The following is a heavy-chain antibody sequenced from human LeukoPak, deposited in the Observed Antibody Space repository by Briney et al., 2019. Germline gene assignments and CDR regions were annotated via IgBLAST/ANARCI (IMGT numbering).Heavy chain of an antibody. D-gene: IGHD4-17*01. V-gene: IGHV4-59*12. CDR1: DDSISDYY. CDR2: FHNSGTS. Sequence: TSETLSLTCTVSDDSISDYYRGWIRQPPGKGLEWIGYFHNSGTSTYNPSPKSRVTISVDRSKNQFSLKLSSVTAADTAVYYCARRLRSFDIWGQGTMVTVSS. CDR3: ARRLRSFDI. J-gene: IGHJ3*02.